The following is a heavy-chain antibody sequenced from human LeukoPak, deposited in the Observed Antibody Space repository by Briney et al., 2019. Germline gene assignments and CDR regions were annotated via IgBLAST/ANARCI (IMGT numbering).Heavy chain of an antibody. Sequence: SQTLSLTCTVSGGSIRSGDYYWSWIRQHPGKGLEWIGHIYYSGSTYYNPSLKSRVTISVDTSKNQFSLKLSSVTAADTAVYYCARWPSGYNYGLFDCWGQGALVTVSS. CDR1: GGSIRSGDYY. D-gene: IGHD5-18*01. V-gene: IGHV4-31*03. J-gene: IGHJ4*02. CDR2: IYYSGST. CDR3: ARWPSGYNYGLFDC.